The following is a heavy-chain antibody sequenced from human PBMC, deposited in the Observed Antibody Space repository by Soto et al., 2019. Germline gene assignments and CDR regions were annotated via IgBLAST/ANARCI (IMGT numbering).Heavy chain of an antibody. V-gene: IGHV4-31*03. J-gene: IGHJ3*02. Sequence: SSETLSLTCTVSGGSISSGGYYWSWTRQHPGKGLEWIGYIYYSGSTYYNPSLKSRVTISVDTSKNQFSLKLSSVTAADTAVYYCARLPKYYYDSSGYYIPAFDIWGQGTMVTVSS. CDR3: ARLPKYYYDSSGYYIPAFDI. D-gene: IGHD3-22*01. CDR2: IYYSGST. CDR1: GGSISSGGYY.